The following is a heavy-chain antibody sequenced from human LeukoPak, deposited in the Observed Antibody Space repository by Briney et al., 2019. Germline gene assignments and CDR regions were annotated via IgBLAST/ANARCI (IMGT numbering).Heavy chain of an antibody. Sequence: SDTLSLTCAVSGYSITSSSWWGWIRQPPGKGLEWIGYIYHSGTTYYNPSLQSRVTMSVDTSKNQFSLKLSSVTAVDTAAYYCAKKENFYYYFASWGQGTLVPVSS. CDR1: GYSITSSSW. CDR2: IYHSGTT. D-gene: IGHD3-3*01. V-gene: IGHV4-28*01. CDR3: AKKENFYYYFAS. J-gene: IGHJ4*02.